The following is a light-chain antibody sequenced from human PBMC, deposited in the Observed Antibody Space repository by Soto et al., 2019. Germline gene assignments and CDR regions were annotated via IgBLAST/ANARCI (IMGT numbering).Light chain of an antibody. CDR1: SSDVGGYNL. CDR2: DVN. V-gene: IGLV2-14*01. Sequence: QSALTQPASVSGSPGQSITISCTGTSSDVGGYNLVSWYQQYPDKAPKLMIFDVNTRPSGVSNRFSGSKSGNTASLSISGLLAEDEADYYCSSYKSSRTLPYVFGTGTKLTVL. CDR3: SSYKSSRTLPYV. J-gene: IGLJ1*01.